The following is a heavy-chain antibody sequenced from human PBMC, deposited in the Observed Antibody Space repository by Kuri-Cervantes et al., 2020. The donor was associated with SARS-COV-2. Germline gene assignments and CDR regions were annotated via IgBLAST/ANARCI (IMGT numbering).Heavy chain of an antibody. J-gene: IGHJ4*02. CDR2: IYYSGST. V-gene: IGHV4-39*07. CDR3: ARVFTASFDF. Sequence: SETLSLTCTVSGGSISSYYWGWIRQPPGKGLEWIGSIYYSGSTYYNPSLKSRVTISVDTSKNQFSLKLSSVTAADTAVYYCARVFTASFDFWGQGTLVTVSS. CDR1: GGSISSYY.